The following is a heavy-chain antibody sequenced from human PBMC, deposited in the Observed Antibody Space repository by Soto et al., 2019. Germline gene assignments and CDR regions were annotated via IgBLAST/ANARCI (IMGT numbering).Heavy chain of an antibody. CDR3: ERRLGNGGSCYGGFDF. J-gene: IGHJ4*02. D-gene: IGHD2-15*01. CDR2: IYPGDSDT. Sequence: PGESLKISCKSSGYIFTNYWIAWVRQMPGKGLEWMGIIYPGDSDTRYSPSFQGQVTMSVDKSISTAYLQWSSLKASDTAIFYCERRLGNGGSCYGGFDFWGQXSLVTVSA. V-gene: IGHV5-51*01. CDR1: GYIFTNYW.